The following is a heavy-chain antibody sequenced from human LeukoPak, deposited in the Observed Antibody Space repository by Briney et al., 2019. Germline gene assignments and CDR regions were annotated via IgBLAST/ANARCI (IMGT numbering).Heavy chain of an antibody. Sequence: ASVKVSCKASGYTFTSYYMHWVRQAPGQGLEWMGIINPSGGSTSYAQKFQGRVTMTRDTSTSTVYMGLSSLRSEDTAVYYCARGSASHASVLRFLPVGYWGQGTLVTVSS. CDR1: GYTFTSYY. D-gene: IGHD3-3*01. J-gene: IGHJ4*02. CDR3: ARGSASHASVLRFLPVGY. CDR2: INPSGGST. V-gene: IGHV1-46*01.